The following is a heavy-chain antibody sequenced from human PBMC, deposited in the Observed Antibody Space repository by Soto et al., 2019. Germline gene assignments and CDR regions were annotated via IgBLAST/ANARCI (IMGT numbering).Heavy chain of an antibody. D-gene: IGHD6-13*01. J-gene: IGHJ3*02. V-gene: IGHV3-72*01. CDR1: GFTLSDRY. Sequence: EVQLVESGGGLVQPGGSLRLSCAASGFTLSDRYMDWVRQAPGKGLEWVGRTRNKANSYTTEYAASVKGRFTISRDGSKNKLSLQMNSLTTADKAVDYCARAGTDSSTWYDDAFDIWGRGTMVTVSS. CDR2: TRNKANSYTT. CDR3: ARAGTDSSTWYDDAFDI.